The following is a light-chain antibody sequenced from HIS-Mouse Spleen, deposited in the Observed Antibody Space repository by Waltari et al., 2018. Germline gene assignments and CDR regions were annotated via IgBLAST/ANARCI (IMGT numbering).Light chain of an antibody. CDR3: SSYAGSNNWV. Sequence: QSALTQPASVSGSPGQSVTISCTGTSRDVGGYNYVSWYQHHPGKAPKLMIYEVSQRPSGVPDRFSGSKSGNTASLTVSGLQAEDEADYYCSSYAGSNNWVFGGGTKLTVL. J-gene: IGLJ3*02. CDR2: EVS. CDR1: SRDVGGYNY. V-gene: IGLV2-8*01.